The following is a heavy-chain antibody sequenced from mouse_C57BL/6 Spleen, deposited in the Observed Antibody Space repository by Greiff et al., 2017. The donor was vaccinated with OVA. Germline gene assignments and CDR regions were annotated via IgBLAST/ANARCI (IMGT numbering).Heavy chain of an antibody. Sequence: EVKLMESGGDLVKPGGSLKLSCAASGFTFSSYGMSWVRQTPDKRLEWVATISSGGSYTYYPDSVKGRFTISRDNAKNTLYLQMSSLKSEDTAMYYCARHDYDALAYWGQGTLVTVSA. J-gene: IGHJ3*01. D-gene: IGHD2-3*01. CDR2: ISSGGSYT. CDR1: GFTFSSYG. V-gene: IGHV5-6*01. CDR3: ARHDYDALAY.